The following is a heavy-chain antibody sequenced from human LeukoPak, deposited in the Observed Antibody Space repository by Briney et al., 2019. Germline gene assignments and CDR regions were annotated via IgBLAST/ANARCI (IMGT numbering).Heavy chain of an antibody. CDR3: AKRGVVIRVILVGFHKEAYYFDS. CDR1: GVTLSNYG. D-gene: IGHD3-22*01. Sequence: GGSLRLSCAVSGVTLSNYGKSWVRQAPGKGLEWVAGISDSGGRTNYADSVKGRFTISRDNPKNTLYLQLNSLRAEDTAVYFCAKRGVVIRVILVGFHKEAYYFDSWGQGALVTVSS. V-gene: IGHV3-23*01. J-gene: IGHJ4*02. CDR2: ISDSGGRT.